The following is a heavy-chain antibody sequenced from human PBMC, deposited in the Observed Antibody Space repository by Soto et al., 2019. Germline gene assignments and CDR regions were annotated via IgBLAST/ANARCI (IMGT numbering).Heavy chain of an antibody. CDR2: INPKSGGT. J-gene: IGHJ6*02. D-gene: IGHD1-26*01. Sequence: SVKVSCTASGYSFTDYQIHWVRQAPGQGLEWLGRINPKSGGTSTAQKFQGWVTMTTDTSISTASMELTRLTSDDTAIYYGARGASPDCSTGGCSFSFIHDLDVGG. CDR3: ARGASPDCSTGGCSFSFIHDLDV. CDR1: GYSFTDYQ. V-gene: IGHV1-2*04.